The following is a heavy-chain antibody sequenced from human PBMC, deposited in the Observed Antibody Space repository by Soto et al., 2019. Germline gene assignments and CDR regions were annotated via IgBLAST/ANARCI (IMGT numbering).Heavy chain of an antibody. Sequence: GGSXRLSCAASGFTFSIYSIIWVRQAQGKGLEWVSAISGSGGSTYYADSVKGRFTISRDNSKNTLYLQMNSLRAEDTAVYYCAKDRAIRLNYPYHGMEVWGQATTVTVSS. CDR2: ISGSGGST. CDR3: AKDRAIRLNYPYHGMEV. J-gene: IGHJ6*02. D-gene: IGHD5-12*01. CDR1: GFTFSIYS. V-gene: IGHV3-23*01.